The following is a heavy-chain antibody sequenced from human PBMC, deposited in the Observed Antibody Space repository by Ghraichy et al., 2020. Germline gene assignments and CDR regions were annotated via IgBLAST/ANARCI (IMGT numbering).Heavy chain of an antibody. Sequence: GESLNISCAASGFTFSSYSMNWVRQAPGKGLEWVSSISSSSSYIYYADSVKGRFTISRDNAKNSLYLQMNSLRAEDTAVYYCASAWDSNYYYYMDVWGKGTTVTVSS. CDR2: ISSSSSYI. CDR1: GFTFSSYS. CDR3: ASAWDSNYYYYMDV. V-gene: IGHV3-21*01. J-gene: IGHJ6*03. D-gene: IGHD1-26*01.